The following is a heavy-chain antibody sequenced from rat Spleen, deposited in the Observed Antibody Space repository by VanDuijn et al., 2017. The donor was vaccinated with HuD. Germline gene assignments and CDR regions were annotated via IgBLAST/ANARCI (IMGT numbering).Heavy chain of an antibody. CDR2: VTETGDKS. J-gene: IGHJ2*01. D-gene: IGHD1-10*01. V-gene: IGHV5-31*01. CDR1: GFTFNDYW. Sequence: EVQLVESGGGLVQPGRSLKLSCVASGFTFNDYWMTWIRQAPGNGLKWVASVTETGDKSYYPDSVKGRFTISRHNAQNTLYLQMNSLTSEDTATYFCARGDNYGFDYWGQGVMVTVSS. CDR3: ARGDNYGFDY.